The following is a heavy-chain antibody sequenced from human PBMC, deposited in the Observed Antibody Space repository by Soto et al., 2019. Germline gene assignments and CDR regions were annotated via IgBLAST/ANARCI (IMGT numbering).Heavy chain of an antibody. D-gene: IGHD6-6*01. J-gene: IGHJ4*02. Sequence: ASVKVSCKASGGTFSSYTISWVRQAPGQGLEWMGRIIPILGIANYAQKFQGRVTITADKSTSTAYMELSSLRSEDTAVYYCARDREYSSHPYYFDYWGQGTLVTVSS. CDR1: GGTFSSYT. CDR3: ARDREYSSHPYYFDY. CDR2: IIPILGIA. V-gene: IGHV1-69*04.